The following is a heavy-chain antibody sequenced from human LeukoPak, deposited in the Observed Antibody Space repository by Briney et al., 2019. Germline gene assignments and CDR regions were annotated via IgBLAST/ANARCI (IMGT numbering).Heavy chain of an antibody. Sequence: GGSLRLSCAASGFTFSSYAMRWGRQAPGKGLEWVSAISGSGGSTYYADSVKGRFTISRDNSKNTLYLQMNSLRAEDTAVYYCAKGSNFWGVYFDYWGQGTLATVSS. CDR2: ISGSGGST. D-gene: IGHD3-16*01. CDR3: AKGSNFWGVYFDY. V-gene: IGHV3-23*01. J-gene: IGHJ4*02. CDR1: GFTFSSYA.